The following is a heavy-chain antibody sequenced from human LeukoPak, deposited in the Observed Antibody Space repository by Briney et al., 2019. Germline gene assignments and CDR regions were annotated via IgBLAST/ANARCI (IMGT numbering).Heavy chain of an antibody. D-gene: IGHD3-16*01. CDR1: GGSISSGGYS. V-gene: IGHV4-30-2*01. CDR3: ARADGGYFQH. CDR2: IYHSGST. Sequence: SETLSLTCAVSGGSISSGGYSWSWIRQPPGKGLEWIGYIYHSGSTYYNPSLKSRVTISVDRSKNQFSLKLSSVTAADTAVYYCARADGGYFQHWGRGTLVTVSS. J-gene: IGHJ1*01.